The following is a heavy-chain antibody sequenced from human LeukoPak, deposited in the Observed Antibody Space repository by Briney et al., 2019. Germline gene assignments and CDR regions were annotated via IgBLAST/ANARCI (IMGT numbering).Heavy chain of an antibody. CDR1: GFTFSSYA. Sequence: QSGGSLRLSCAASGFTFSSYAMHWVRQAPGKGLEWVAVISYDGSNKYYADSVKGRFTISRDNSKNTLYLQMNSLRAEDTAVYYCARDNYYDSSGYLSGAAYLDYWGQGTLVTVSS. CDR2: ISYDGSNK. D-gene: IGHD3-22*01. CDR3: ARDNYYDSSGYLSGAAYLDY. V-gene: IGHV3-30-3*01. J-gene: IGHJ4*02.